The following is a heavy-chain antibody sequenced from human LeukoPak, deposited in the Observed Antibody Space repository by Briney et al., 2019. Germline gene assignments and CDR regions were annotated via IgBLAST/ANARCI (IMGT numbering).Heavy chain of an antibody. Sequence: GGSLRLSCAASGFTFSSYAMSWVRQAPGKGLEWVSAISGSGGSTYYADSVKGRFTISRDNSKNTLYLRMNSLRAVDTAVYYCAKEDRRITIFGVVANWFDPWGQGTLVTVSS. CDR2: ISGSGGST. D-gene: IGHD3-3*01. CDR3: AKEDRRITIFGVVANWFDP. V-gene: IGHV3-23*01. J-gene: IGHJ5*02. CDR1: GFTFSSYA.